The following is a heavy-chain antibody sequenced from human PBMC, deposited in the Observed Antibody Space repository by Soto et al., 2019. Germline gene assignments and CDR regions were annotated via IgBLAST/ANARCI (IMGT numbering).Heavy chain of an antibody. Sequence: TLSLTCFVSGYSITSGLYYWSLILHHPWKGLEWIGSFYSSGSIIYNPSLRSRVSISGDTSSNQFSMSLTSVTAADTARYYCARMYSSGSGWFHHWGQGTLVTVSS. CDR3: ARMYSSGSGWFHH. D-gene: IGHD6-19*01. V-gene: IGHV4-31*03. CDR1: GYSITSGLYY. CDR2: FYSSGSI. J-gene: IGHJ5*02.